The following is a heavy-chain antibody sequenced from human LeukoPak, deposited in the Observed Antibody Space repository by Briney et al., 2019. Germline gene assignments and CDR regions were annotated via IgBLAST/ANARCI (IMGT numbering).Heavy chain of an antibody. CDR1: GGSISSSNW. CDR2: IYHSGST. V-gene: IGHV4-4*02. D-gene: IGHD2-2*01. Sequence: SGTLSLTCAVSGGSISSSNWWSWVRQPPGKGLEWIGEIYHSGSTNYNPSLKSRVTISVDKSKNQFSLTLSSVTAADTAVYYCARRGARICSSTSCYPNWFDPWGQGTLVTVSS. CDR3: ARRGARICSSTSCYPNWFDP. J-gene: IGHJ5*02.